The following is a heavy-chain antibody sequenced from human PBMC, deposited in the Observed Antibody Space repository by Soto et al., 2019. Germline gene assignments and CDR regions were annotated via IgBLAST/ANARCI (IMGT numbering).Heavy chain of an antibody. D-gene: IGHD1-26*01. V-gene: IGHV4-30-2*01. CDR2: IYHSGNT. Sequence: QLQLQESGSGLVKPSQTLSLTCAVSGVSVTSGNYAWSWLRQPPGEGLEGIGYIYHSGNTYYTPSLRRGVTISLDRSKNEFSLMLNSVTAAATAVYYCARAGLSSRYYYFDYWGQGSLVTVSS. CDR1: GVSVTSGNYA. CDR3: ARAGLSSRYYYFDY. J-gene: IGHJ4*02.